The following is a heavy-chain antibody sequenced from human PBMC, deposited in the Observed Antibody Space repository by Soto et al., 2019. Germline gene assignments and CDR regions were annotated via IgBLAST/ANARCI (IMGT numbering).Heavy chain of an antibody. Sequence: QVQLMQSGAEVKKPGASVKVSCKASGDTFTDYYIHWVRQAPGQGLEWMGTVNPSGGHTTYAQHFLGTVTMTRDTSTSTRYMELTSLTSADTAVYYCARGGHVVVVTAALDYWGQGTLVTVSS. CDR2: VNPSGGHT. V-gene: IGHV1-46*01. CDR1: GDTFTDYY. J-gene: IGHJ4*02. CDR3: ARGGHVVVVTAALDY. D-gene: IGHD2-21*02.